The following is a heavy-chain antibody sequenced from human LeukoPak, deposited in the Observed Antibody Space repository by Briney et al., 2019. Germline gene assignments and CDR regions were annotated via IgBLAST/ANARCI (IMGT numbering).Heavy chain of an antibody. CDR1: GGSISSYY. V-gene: IGHV4-59*01. Sequence: SKTLSLTCIVSGGSISSYYWSWIRQPPGKGLEWIGYIYYSGSTNYNPSLKSRVTISVDTSKNQFSLTLSSVTAADTAVYYCARVTHCSSTSCYDQFDPWGQGTLVTVSS. D-gene: IGHD2-2*01. CDR2: IYYSGST. J-gene: IGHJ5*02. CDR3: ARVTHCSSTSCYDQFDP.